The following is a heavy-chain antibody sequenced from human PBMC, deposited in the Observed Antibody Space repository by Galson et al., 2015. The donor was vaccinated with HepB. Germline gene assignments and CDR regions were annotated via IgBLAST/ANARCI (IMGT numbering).Heavy chain of an antibody. CDR3: TTLRFLVWLSVYYFDY. Sequence: SLRLSCAASGFTFSNAWMSWVRQAPGKGLEWVGRIKSKTDGGTKDYAAPVKGRFTISRDDSKNTLYLQMNSLKTEDTAVYYCTTLRFLVWLSVYYFDYWGQGTLVTVSS. D-gene: IGHD3-3*01. CDR1: GFTFSNAW. V-gene: IGHV3-15*01. J-gene: IGHJ4*02. CDR2: IKSKTDGGTK.